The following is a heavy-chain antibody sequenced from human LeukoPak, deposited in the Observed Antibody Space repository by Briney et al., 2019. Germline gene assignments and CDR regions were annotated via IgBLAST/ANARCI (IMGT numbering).Heavy chain of an antibody. D-gene: IGHD3-10*01. CDR2: IYYDGTT. Sequence: SETLSLTCTVSGGSISSHYWSWIRQPPGEGLEWIGYIYYDGTTEYYPSLKSRVTISIDASKKQFSLKLNSVTAADTAVYYCARHYGPWGQGTLVTVSS. V-gene: IGHV4-59*08. CDR1: GGSISSHY. J-gene: IGHJ5*02. CDR3: ARHYGP.